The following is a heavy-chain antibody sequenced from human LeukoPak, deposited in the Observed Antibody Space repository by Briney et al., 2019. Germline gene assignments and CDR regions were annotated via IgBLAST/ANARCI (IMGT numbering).Heavy chain of an antibody. V-gene: IGHV1-24*01. CDR3: ATDYEYGDYAFDY. D-gene: IGHD4-17*01. CDR2: FYPEDGET. CDR1: GYTLTELS. J-gene: IGHJ4*02. Sequence: ASVKVSCKVSGYTLTELSMHWVRQAPGKGREWMGGFYPEDGETIYEQQFQGRVTMTEDTSTDTAYIELSSLRSEDTAVYYCATDYEYGDYAFDYWGQGTLVTVSS.